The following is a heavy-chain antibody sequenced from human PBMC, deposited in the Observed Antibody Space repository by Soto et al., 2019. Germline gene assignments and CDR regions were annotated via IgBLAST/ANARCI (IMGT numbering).Heavy chain of an antibody. J-gene: IGHJ6*02. CDR2: ISGSGGST. V-gene: IGHV3-23*01. CDR3: ANDYGERDYSMDV. D-gene: IGHD1-1*01. Sequence: GGSLRLSCAASGFTFSSYAMSWVRQAPGKGLEWVSAISGSGGSTYYADSVKGRFTISRDNSKNTLYLQMNSLRAEDTAVYYCANDYGERDYSMDVWGQGTTVTVSS. CDR1: GFTFSSYA.